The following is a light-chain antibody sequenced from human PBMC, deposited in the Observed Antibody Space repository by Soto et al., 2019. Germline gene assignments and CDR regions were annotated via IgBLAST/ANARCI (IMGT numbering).Light chain of an antibody. CDR2: YDS. CDR1: NIENKN. CDR3: QVWDNSDHVL. Sequence: SYELTQPPSVSVAPGKTARITGGGSNIENKNVHWYQQKPGQAPLLVIYYDSDRPSGIPERFSGSNSGNTATLTISRVEAGDEADFYCQVWDNSDHVLFGGGTKLTVL. J-gene: IGLJ2*01. V-gene: IGLV3-21*04.